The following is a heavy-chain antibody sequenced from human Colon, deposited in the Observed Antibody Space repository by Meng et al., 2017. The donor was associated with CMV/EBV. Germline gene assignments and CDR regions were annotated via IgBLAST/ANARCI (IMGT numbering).Heavy chain of an antibody. J-gene: IGHJ6*02. CDR1: EFSFNDYE. Sequence: GGPLRLSCAGSEFSFNDYEMNWVRQAPGRGLEWISYISGTGSLINYADSVRGRFTISRDNAKKSLYLQMSSLRAEDTAVYYCARRNSSSWYRNYYHAMDVWGQGTTVTVSS. CDR3: ARRNSSSWYRNYYHAMDV. CDR2: ISGTGSLI. D-gene: IGHD6-13*01. V-gene: IGHV3-48*03.